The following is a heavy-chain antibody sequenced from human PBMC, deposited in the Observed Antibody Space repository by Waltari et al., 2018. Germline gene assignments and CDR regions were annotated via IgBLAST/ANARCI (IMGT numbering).Heavy chain of an antibody. Sequence: QVQLQQWGAGLLKPSETLSLTCAVYGGSFSGYYWSWIRQPPGKGLEWIGEINHSGSTNYNPSLKSRVTISVDTSKNQFSLKLSSVTAADTAVYYCARLRRDTAMVRYYYMDVWGKGTTVTISS. CDR1: GGSFSGYY. J-gene: IGHJ6*03. D-gene: IGHD5-18*01. V-gene: IGHV4-34*01. CDR2: INHSGST. CDR3: ARLRRDTAMVRYYYMDV.